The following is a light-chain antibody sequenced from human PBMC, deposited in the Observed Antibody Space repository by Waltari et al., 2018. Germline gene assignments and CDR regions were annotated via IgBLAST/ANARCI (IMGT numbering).Light chain of an antibody. CDR1: SSDVGGYHY. CDR3: SSYTSSSTYV. Sequence: QSALTQPASVSASPGQSITIPCTGTSSDVGGYHYVSWYQQHPGKAPKLMIYEVSNRPSGVSNRFSGSKSGNTASLTISGLQAEDEADYYCSSYTSSSTYVFGTGTKVTVL. J-gene: IGLJ1*01. V-gene: IGLV2-14*01. CDR2: EVS.